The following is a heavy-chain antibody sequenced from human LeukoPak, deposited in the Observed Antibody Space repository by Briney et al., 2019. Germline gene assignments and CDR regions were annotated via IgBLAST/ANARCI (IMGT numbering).Heavy chain of an antibody. CDR1: GYTFTSYD. V-gene: IGHV1-8*01. J-gene: IGHJ5*02. CDR3: ARAYSSGWYNWFDP. D-gene: IGHD6-19*01. CDR2: MNPNSGNT. Sequence: ASVKVSCKASGYTFTSYDINWVRQATGQGLEWMGWMNPNSGNTGYAQKFQGRVTMTRNTSISAAYMELSSLRSEDTAVYYCARAYSSGWYNWFDPWGQGTPVTVSS.